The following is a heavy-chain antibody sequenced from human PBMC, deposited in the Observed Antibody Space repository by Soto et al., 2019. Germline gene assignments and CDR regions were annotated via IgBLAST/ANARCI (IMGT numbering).Heavy chain of an antibody. CDR1: GYTFTSYY. D-gene: IGHD2-2*01. J-gene: IGHJ5*02. CDR2: INPSGGST. V-gene: IGHV1-46*01. Sequence: QVQLVQSGAEVKKPGASVKVSCKASGYTFTSYYMHWVRQAPGQGLEWMGIINPSGGSTSYAQKFRGRVNMTRDTSTSTVYMELSSLRSEDTAVYYCARGGYCSSTSCYGDNWFDPWGQGTLVTVSS. CDR3: ARGGYCSSTSCYGDNWFDP.